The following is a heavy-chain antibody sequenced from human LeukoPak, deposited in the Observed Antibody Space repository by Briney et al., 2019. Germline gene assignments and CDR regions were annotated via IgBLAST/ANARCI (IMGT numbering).Heavy chain of an antibody. CDR3: AETYDSSGYYPDY. CDR1: GYTFTGYY. Sequence: SVKVSCKASGYTFTGYYMHWVRQAPGQGLEWMGRIIPILGIANYAQKFQGRVTINADKSTSTAYMELSSLRSEDTAVYYCAETYDSSGYYPDYWGQGTLVTVSS. D-gene: IGHD3-22*01. CDR2: IIPILGIA. J-gene: IGHJ4*02. V-gene: IGHV1-69*02.